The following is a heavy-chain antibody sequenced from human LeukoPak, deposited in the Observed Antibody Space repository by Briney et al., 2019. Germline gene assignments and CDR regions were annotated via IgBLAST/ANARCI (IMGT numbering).Heavy chain of an antibody. D-gene: IGHD2-2*01. CDR1: GGSISTYY. CDR2: IYTSGST. CDR3: ARDGPGYCSSTSCYYY. J-gene: IGHJ4*02. Sequence: PSETLSLICTVSGGSISTYYWSWIRQPAGKGLEWIGRIYTSGSTNYNPSLKSRVTISVDTSKNQFSLKLSSVTAADTAVYYCARDGPGYCSSTSCYYYWGQGTLVTVSS. V-gene: IGHV4-4*07.